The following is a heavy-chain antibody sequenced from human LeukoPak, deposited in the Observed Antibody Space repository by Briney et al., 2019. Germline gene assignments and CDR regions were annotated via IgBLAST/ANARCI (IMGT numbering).Heavy chain of an antibody. CDR2: ISSSSSYI. CDR3: ACRSSSWYERIVEYFQH. J-gene: IGHJ1*01. D-gene: IGHD6-13*01. Sequence: GGSLRLSCAASGFTFSSYSMNWVRQAPGKGLEWVSSISSSSSYIYYADSVKGRFTISRDNAKNSLYLQMNSLRAEDTAVYYCACRSSSWYERIVEYFQHWGQGTLVTVSS. CDR1: GFTFSSYS. V-gene: IGHV3-21*01.